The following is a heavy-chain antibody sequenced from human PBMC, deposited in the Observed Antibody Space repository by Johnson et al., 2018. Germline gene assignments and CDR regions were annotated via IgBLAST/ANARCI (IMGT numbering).Heavy chain of an antibody. D-gene: IGHD3-10*01. V-gene: IGHV3-21*01. CDR3: TWPVTGGTGYAFDV. CDR2: ISSSSSYI. Sequence: VQLVESGGGLVKPGGSLRLSCAASGFTFSSYSMNWVRQAPGKGMVWVSSISSSSSYIYYADSVKGRFTISRDNAKNSLYRQMNSLGAEETAVYFCTWPVTGGTGYAFDVWGQGTMVTVSS. J-gene: IGHJ3*01. CDR1: GFTFSSYS.